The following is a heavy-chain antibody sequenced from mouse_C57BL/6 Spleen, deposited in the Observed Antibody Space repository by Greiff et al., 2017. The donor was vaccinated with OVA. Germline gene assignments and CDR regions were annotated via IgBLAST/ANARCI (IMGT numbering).Heavy chain of an antibody. V-gene: IGHV5-4*01. CDR3: AREATTVVAGDYFDY. CDR1: GFTFSSYA. CDR2: ISDGGSYT. D-gene: IGHD1-1*01. J-gene: IGHJ2*01. Sequence: EVKLEESGGGLVKPGGSLKLSCAASGFTFSSYAMSWVRQTPEKRLEWVATISDGGSYTYYPDNVKGRFTISRDNAKNNLYLQMSHLKSEDTAMYYCAREATTVVAGDYFDYWGQGTTLTVSS.